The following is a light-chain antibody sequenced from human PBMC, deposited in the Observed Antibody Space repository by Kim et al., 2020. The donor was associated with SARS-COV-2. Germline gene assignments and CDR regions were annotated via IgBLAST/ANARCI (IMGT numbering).Light chain of an antibody. CDR2: DVL. Sequence: PDQSVTRSWPGTSIDIVAYTYVSCYPQHPGKAPKLIVYDVLKRPSGVPGRFSGSKSGNTASLTISGLQAADEADYYCCSYAGGHLIFGGGTQLTVL. CDR1: SIDIVAYTY. V-gene: IGLV2-11*02. J-gene: IGLJ2*01. CDR3: CSYAGGHLI.